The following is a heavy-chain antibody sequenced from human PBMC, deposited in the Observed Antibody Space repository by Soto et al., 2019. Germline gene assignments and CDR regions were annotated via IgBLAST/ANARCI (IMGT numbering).Heavy chain of an antibody. J-gene: IGHJ4*02. Sequence: GGSLRLSCAACGFTFSSYAMHWVRQAPGKGLEWVAVISYDGSNKYYADSVKGRFTISRDNSKNTLYLQMNSLRAEDTAVYYCARDEGVVTAILYYFDYWGQGTLVTVSS. CDR2: ISYDGSNK. D-gene: IGHD2-21*02. V-gene: IGHV3-30-3*01. CDR3: ARDEGVVTAILYYFDY. CDR1: GFTFSSYA.